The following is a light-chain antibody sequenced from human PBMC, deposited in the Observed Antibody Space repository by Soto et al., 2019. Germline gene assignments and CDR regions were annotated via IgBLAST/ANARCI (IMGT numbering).Light chain of an antibody. V-gene: IGKV3-20*01. Sequence: EIVLTQSPGTLSLSPGERATLSCRASQSVRNNKLAWYQQKPGQALRLLIYAASSRATGIPDRFSGSGSGTDFTLTISRLEPEDFAVYHCQQYDNLPGTFGRGTKVEIK. J-gene: IGKJ1*01. CDR1: QSVRNNK. CDR2: AAS. CDR3: QQYDNLPGT.